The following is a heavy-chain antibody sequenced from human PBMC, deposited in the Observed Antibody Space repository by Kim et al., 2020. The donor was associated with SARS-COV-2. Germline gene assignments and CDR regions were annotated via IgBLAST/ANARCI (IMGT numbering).Heavy chain of an antibody. Sequence: SETLSLTCAVSGGSISSSNWWSWVRQPPGKGLEWIGEIYHSGSTNYNPSLKSRVTISVDKSKNQFSLKLSSVTAADTAVYYCASLRPFDWLSPVYYFDYWGQGTLVTVSS. CDR3: ASLRPFDWLSPVYYFDY. V-gene: IGHV4-4*02. J-gene: IGHJ4*02. D-gene: IGHD3-9*01. CDR1: GGSISSSNW. CDR2: IYHSGST.